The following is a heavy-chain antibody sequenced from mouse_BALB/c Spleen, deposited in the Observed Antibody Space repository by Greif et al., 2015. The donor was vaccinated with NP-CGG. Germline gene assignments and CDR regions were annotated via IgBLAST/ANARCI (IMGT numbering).Heavy chain of an antibody. V-gene: IGHV14-3*02. CDR1: GFNIKDTY. CDR3: AGTYFDY. Sequence: EVKLVESGAELVKPGASVKLSCTASGFNIKDTYMHWVKQRPEQGLEWIGRIDPANGNTKYDPKFQGKATITADTSSNTAHLQLSSLTSEDTAVYYCAGTYFDYWGQGTTLTVSS. J-gene: IGHJ2*01. D-gene: IGHD3-3*01. CDR2: IDPANGNT.